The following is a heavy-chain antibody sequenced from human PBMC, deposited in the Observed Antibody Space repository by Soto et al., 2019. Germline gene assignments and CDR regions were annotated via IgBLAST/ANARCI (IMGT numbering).Heavy chain of an antibody. D-gene: IGHD1-26*01. Sequence: QVQLPESGPGLVKPSENLSLTCTVSGGSISSYYWSWIRQPPGKGLEWIGYIYYSGSNNYNPSLKSRVTISVDTSKNHFSLKLSSVTAEDTAVYYCARRWGAAVDYWGQGTLVTVSS. CDR2: IYYSGSN. CDR3: ARRWGAAVDY. V-gene: IGHV4-59*08. J-gene: IGHJ4*02. CDR1: GGSISSYY.